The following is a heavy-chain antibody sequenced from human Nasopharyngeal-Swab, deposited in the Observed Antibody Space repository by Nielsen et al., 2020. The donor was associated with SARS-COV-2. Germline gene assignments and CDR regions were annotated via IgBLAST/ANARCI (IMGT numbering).Heavy chain of an antibody. CDR3: AKSLYTSTWSYYFDI. CDR1: GFPFDDYA. Sequence: SLRLSCVASGFPFDDYAMSWVRLAPGKGLQWVAGINWNSGNIGYADSVKGRFTVSRDNADNSLFLQMDSLRPEDTAFYYCAKSLYTSTWSYYFDIWGQGTMVTVSS. CDR2: INWNSGNI. J-gene: IGHJ4*02. V-gene: IGHV3-9*01. D-gene: IGHD6-13*01.